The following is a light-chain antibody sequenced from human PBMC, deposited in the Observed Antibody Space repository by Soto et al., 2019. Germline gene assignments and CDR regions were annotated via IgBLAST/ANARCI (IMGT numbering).Light chain of an antibody. V-gene: IGKV1D-16*01. Sequence: DVQMTQSPSSLSASVGDRVTITCRASQDINSWLAWYQQKPEKAPKSLIHAAPSLQTGVPSRFSGSGSGTDFTLTISSLQPEDSATYYCQQYNISPLTFGGGTKVEIK. CDR3: QQYNISPLT. J-gene: IGKJ4*01. CDR1: QDINSW. CDR2: AAP.